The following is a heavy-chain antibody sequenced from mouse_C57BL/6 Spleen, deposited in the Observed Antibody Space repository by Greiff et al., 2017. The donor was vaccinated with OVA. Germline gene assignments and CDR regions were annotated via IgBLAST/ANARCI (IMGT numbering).Heavy chain of an antibody. CDR1: GYTFTSYW. V-gene: IGHV1-52*01. CDR2: IDPSDSET. D-gene: IGHD2-10*01. J-gene: IGHJ4*01. Sequence: QVQLQQPGAELVRPGSSVKLSCKASGYTFTSYWMHWVKQSPIQGLEWIGNIDPSDSETHYNQKFKDKATLTVDKSSSTAYMQLSSLTSEDSAVYYWARGAPYYGYAMDYWGQGTSVTVSS. CDR3: ARGAPYYGYAMDY.